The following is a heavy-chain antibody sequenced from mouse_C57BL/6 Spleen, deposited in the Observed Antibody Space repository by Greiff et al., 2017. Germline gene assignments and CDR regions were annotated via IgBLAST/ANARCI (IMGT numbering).Heavy chain of an antibody. CDR1: GYAFSSSW. CDR3: EREKGGNYVNYFDY. D-gene: IGHD2-1*01. J-gene: IGHJ2*01. Sequence: QVQLQQSGPELVKPGASVKISCKASGYAFSSSWMNWVKQRPGKGLEWIGRIYPGDGDTNYNGKFKGKATLTADKSSSTAYMQLSSLTSEDSAVYFCEREKGGNYVNYFDYWGQGTTLTVSS. V-gene: IGHV1-82*01. CDR2: IYPGDGDT.